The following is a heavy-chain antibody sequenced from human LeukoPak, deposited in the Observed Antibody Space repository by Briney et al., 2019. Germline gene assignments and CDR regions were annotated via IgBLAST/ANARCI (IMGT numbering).Heavy chain of an antibody. J-gene: IGHJ4*02. CDR3: ARMGYSSSSLDY. CDR2: INQDGSVK. CDR1: GFTFSRYW. Sequence: GSLRLSCAASGFTFSRYWMTWVRQAPGKGLEGVANINQDGSVKYYVDSVKGRFTISRDNAKNLVYLQMDSLRAEDTAVYYCARMGYSSSSLDYWGQGTLVTVSS. V-gene: IGHV3-7*01. D-gene: IGHD6-13*01.